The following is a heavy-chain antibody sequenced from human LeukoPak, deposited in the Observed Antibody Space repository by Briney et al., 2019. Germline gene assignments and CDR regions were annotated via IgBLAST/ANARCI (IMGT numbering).Heavy chain of an antibody. CDR3: SRGPRFRASNDYYYYMDV. V-gene: IGHV4-4*07. D-gene: IGHD2/OR15-2a*01. CDR1: GGSIRSYY. Sequence: SETLSLTCTASGGSIRSYYWTWIRQPAGKGLEWIGRIYTSGSTNYNPSLKSRVTMSVDTSKNQFPLKLSSVTAADTAVYYCSRGPRFRASNDYYYYMDVWGKGTTVTVSS. J-gene: IGHJ6*03. CDR2: IYTSGST.